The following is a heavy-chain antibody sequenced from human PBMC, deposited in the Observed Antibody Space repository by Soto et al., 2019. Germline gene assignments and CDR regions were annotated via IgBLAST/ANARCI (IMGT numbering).Heavy chain of an antibody. CDR1: CGSFSGXY. V-gene: IGHV4-34*01. CDR3: ARGRGSGSYYHGPFDY. Sequence: LSXTCAVYCGSFSGXYWSWIGQPPGKGLEWIGEINHSGSTNYNPSLKSRVTISVDTSKNHFSLKLSSVTAADTAVYYCARGRGSGSYYHGPFDYWGQGTLVTVSS. J-gene: IGHJ4*02. D-gene: IGHD3-10*01. CDR2: INHSGST.